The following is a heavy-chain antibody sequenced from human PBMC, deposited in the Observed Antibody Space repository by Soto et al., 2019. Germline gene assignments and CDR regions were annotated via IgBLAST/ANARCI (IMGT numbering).Heavy chain of an antibody. CDR1: GFIFSSYN. J-gene: IGHJ3*02. Sequence: GGSLRLSCAASGFIFSSYNLNWVRQAAGKGLEWVSYISSSGNTIYYSDSVKGRFTFSRDNGKNSLFLQMNSLREEDTAVYYCARDRGVGTPDSFDIWGQGTMVTVSS. CDR3: ARDRGVGTPDSFDI. V-gene: IGHV3-48*02. CDR2: ISSSGNTI. D-gene: IGHD3-3*01.